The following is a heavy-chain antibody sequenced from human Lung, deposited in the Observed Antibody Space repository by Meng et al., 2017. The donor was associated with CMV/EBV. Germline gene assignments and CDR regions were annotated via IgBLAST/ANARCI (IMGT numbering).Heavy chain of an antibody. J-gene: IGHJ4*02. Sequence: GESLKIXCVASGFTFSNYGMNWVRQVPGKGLEWVSFIRHDVRGNYYADSVKGRFTISRDNSKNTLYMQMNSLRLEDTAVYYCAKDSPLFRSNTPYFDSWGQGTLVTVSS. D-gene: IGHD4-11*01. CDR1: GFTFSNYG. V-gene: IGHV3-30*02. CDR2: IRHDVRGN. CDR3: AKDSPLFRSNTPYFDS.